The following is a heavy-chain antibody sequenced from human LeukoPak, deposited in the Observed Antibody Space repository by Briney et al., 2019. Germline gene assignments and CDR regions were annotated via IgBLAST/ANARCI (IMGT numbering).Heavy chain of an antibody. D-gene: IGHD3-3*01. V-gene: IGHV3-23*01. CDR2: ISGDGGTT. J-gene: IGHJ4*02. Sequence: GRSLRLSCAASGFPFTNYAMSWVRQAPGKGLECVSVISGDGGTTYYADFVKGRFTISRDNSKNTLYLQMSGLRAEDTAVYYCVKGQEYLEWFYEYWGQGSLVTVSS. CDR1: GFPFTNYA. CDR3: VKGQEYLEWFYEY.